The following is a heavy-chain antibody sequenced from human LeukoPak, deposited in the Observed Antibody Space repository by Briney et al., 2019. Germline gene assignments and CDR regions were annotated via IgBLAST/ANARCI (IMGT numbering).Heavy chain of an antibody. V-gene: IGHV3-23*01. CDR1: GFTFTTFA. J-gene: IGHJ4*02. CDR2: ISGSGGNT. CDR3: AKEFYYGSGNYYPTFDY. D-gene: IGHD3-10*01. Sequence: GGSLRLSCAASGFTFTTFAMIWVRQAPGKGLEWVSLISGSGGNTYYADSVKGRFTISRDNSKNTLYLQMNSLRAEDTAVYYCAKEFYYGSGNYYPTFDYWGQGTLVTVSS.